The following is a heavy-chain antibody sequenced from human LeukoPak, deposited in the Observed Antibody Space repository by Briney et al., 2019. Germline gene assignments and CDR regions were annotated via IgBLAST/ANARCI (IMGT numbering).Heavy chain of an antibody. CDR2: INPNSGGT. CDR1: GYTFTGYY. Sequence: ASVKVSCKASGYTFTGYYMHWVRQAPGQGGEGMGWINPNSGGTNYAQKFQGRVTMTRDTSISTAYMELSRLRSDDTAVYYCATALGTTVTTTSPWFDPWGQGTLVTVSS. J-gene: IGHJ5*02. V-gene: IGHV1-2*02. CDR3: ATALGTTVTTTSPWFDP. D-gene: IGHD4-17*01.